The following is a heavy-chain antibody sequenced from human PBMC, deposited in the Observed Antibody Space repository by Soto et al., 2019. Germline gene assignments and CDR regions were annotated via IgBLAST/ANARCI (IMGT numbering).Heavy chain of an antibody. V-gene: IGHV1-18*01. J-gene: IGHJ5*02. D-gene: IGHD3-16*02. CDR2: ISAYNGNT. CDR3: ARVTLAPKTKDDYDYVWGSYRPNWFDP. Sequence: GASVKVSCKASGYTFTSYGISWVRQAPGQGLERMGWISAYNGNTNYAQKLQGRVTMTTDTSTSTAYMELRSLRADDTAVYYCARVTLAPKTKDDYDYVWGSYRPNWFDPWGQGTLVTVSS. CDR1: GYTFTSYG.